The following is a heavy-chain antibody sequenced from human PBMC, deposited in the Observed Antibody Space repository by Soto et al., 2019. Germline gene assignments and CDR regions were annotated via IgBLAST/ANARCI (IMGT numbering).Heavy chain of an antibody. D-gene: IGHD6-19*01. CDR3: ARGIGGSGSDTVAGTDYYYYGMDV. V-gene: IGHV4-38-2*01. CDR2: IYHSGST. CDR1: GYSISSGYY. J-gene: IGHJ6*02. Sequence: SETLSLTCAVSGYSISSGYYWGWIRQPPGKGLEWIGSIYHSGSTYYNPSLKSRVTISVDTSKNQFSLKLSSVTAADTAVYYWARGIGGSGSDTVAGTDYYYYGMDVWGQGXTVTVYS.